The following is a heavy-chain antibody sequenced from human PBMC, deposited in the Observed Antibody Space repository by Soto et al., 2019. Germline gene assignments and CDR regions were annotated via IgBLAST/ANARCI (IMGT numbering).Heavy chain of an antibody. J-gene: IGHJ4*02. CDR2: IYYSGST. V-gene: IGHV4-31*03. CDR1: GGSISSGGYY. Sequence: SETLSLTCTVSGGSISSGGYYWSWIRQHPGKGLEWIGYIYYSGSTYYNPSLKSRVTISVDTSKNQFSLKLTSVTAADTAVYYCASGYCNGGSCYSYDYWGQGTLVTVPQ. CDR3: ASGYCNGGSCYSYDY. D-gene: IGHD2-15*01.